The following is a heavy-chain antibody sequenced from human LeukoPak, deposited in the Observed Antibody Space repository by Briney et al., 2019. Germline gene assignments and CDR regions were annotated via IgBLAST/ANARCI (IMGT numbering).Heavy chain of an antibody. CDR3: ARRCSSTSCYGGWFDP. D-gene: IGHD2-2*01. Sequence: PSETLSLTCAVYGGSFSGYYWSWIRQPPGKGLELIGEINHSGSTNYNPSLKSRVTISVDTSKNQFSLKLSSVTAADTAVYYCARRCSSTSCYGGWFDPWGQGTLITVSS. V-gene: IGHV4-34*01. CDR1: GGSFSGYY. CDR2: INHSGST. J-gene: IGHJ5*02.